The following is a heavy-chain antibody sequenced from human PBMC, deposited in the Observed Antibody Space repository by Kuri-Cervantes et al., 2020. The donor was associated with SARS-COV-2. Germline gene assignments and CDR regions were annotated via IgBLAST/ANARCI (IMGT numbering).Heavy chain of an antibody. CDR3: ARIPLEYGGDAFHFDF. D-gene: IGHD2-21*02. V-gene: IGHV2-26*01. CDR1: RFSLSHARMG. J-gene: IGHJ4*02. Sequence: SDSLLVKPTQTLTLTCTVARFSLSHARMGVSWIRQPPGKALEWLAHIFSNDDKAYSTPLNTKLTISKDTSKSQVVLTMTNMDPVDTATYYCARIPLEYGGDAFHFDFWGQGSLVTVSS. CDR2: IFSNDDK.